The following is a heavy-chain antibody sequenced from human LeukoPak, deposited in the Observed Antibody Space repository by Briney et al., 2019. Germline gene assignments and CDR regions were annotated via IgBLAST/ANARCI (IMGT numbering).Heavy chain of an antibody. CDR2: ISAYNGNT. V-gene: IGHV1-18*01. J-gene: IGHJ4*02. D-gene: IGHD6-13*01. Sequence: ASVKVSCKASGYTFTSYGISWVRQAPGQGLEWMGWISAYNGNTNYAQKLQGRVTMTTDTSTSTAYMELRSLRSDDTAIYYCAKDRAAARNFDIWGQGTLVTVSS. CDR1: GYTFTSYG. CDR3: AKDRAAARNFDI.